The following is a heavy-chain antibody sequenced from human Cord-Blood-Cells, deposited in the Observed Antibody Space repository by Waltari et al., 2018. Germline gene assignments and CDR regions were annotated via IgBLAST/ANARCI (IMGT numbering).Heavy chain of an antibody. J-gene: IGHJ3*02. CDR2: ISYDGSNK. CDR1: GFTFSSYA. V-gene: IGHV3-30-3*01. Sequence: QVQLVESGGGVVQPGRSLRLSCAASGFTFSSYAMHWVRQAPGKGLEWVAVISYDGSNKYYADSVKGRFTISRDNSKNTLYLQMNSLRAEDTAVYYCAREGLPDAFDIWGQGTVVTVSS. CDR3: AREGLPDAFDI.